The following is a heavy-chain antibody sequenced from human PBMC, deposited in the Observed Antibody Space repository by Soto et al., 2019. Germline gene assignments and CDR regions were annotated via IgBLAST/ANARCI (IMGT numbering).Heavy chain of an antibody. D-gene: IGHD6-13*01. Sequence: SETLSLTCAVYGGSFSGYYWSWIRQPPGKGLEWIGEINHSGSTNYNPSLKSRVTISVDTSKNQFSLKLSSVTAADTAVYYCARAPGIAAAKNWFDPWGQGTLVTVSS. V-gene: IGHV4-34*01. CDR3: ARAPGIAAAKNWFDP. CDR1: GGSFSGYY. CDR2: INHSGST. J-gene: IGHJ5*02.